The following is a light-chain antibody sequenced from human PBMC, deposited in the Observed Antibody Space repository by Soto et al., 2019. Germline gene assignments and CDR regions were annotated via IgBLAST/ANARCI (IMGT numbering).Light chain of an antibody. J-gene: IGKJ1*01. CDR3: QRRADWWT. Sequence: EIVVTQSPATLSLSPGERATLSCRASQSVSSHLAWYQQKPGQAPRLLIDDASNRATGIPARFSGSGSATDFPLTSSILEHEDSAVYYCQRRADWWTFGQGTKVEVK. CDR2: DAS. V-gene: IGKV3-11*01. CDR1: QSVSSH.